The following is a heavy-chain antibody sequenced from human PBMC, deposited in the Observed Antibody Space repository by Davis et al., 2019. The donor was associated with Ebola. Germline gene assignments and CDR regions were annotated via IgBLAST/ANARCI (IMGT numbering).Heavy chain of an antibody. CDR2: IVGSGVIT. V-gene: IGHV3-23*01. D-gene: IGHD3-3*01. CDR3: AKVGEYYDFWSGYSPFDY. J-gene: IGHJ4*02. Sequence: PGGSLRLSCAASGFTFSTYAMSWVRQAPGKGLEWASAIVGSGVITYYTDSVKGRFTISRDNSKNTLYLQMNSLRAEDTAVYYCAKVGEYYDFWSGYSPFDYWGQGTLVTVSS. CDR1: GFTFSTYA.